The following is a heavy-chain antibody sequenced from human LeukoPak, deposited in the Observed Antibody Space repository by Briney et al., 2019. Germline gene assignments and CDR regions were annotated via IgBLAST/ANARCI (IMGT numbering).Heavy chain of an antibody. V-gene: IGHV4-34*01. D-gene: IGHD3-3*01. CDR1: GGSFSGYY. Sequence: SSETLSLTCAVYGGSFSGYYWSWIRQPPGKGLEWIGEINHSGSTNYNPSLKSRVTISVDTSKNQFSLKLSSVTAADTAVYYCARVINDFWSGYAYFDYWGQGTLVTVSS. CDR3: ARVINDFWSGYAYFDY. J-gene: IGHJ4*02. CDR2: INHSGST.